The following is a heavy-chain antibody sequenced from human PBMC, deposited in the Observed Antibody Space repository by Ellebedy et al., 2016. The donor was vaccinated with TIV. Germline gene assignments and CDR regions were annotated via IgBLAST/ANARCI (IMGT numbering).Heavy chain of an antibody. D-gene: IGHD3-22*01. J-gene: IGHJ4*02. CDR3: TRNGYYCLDY. CDR1: GFTFSHYA. Sequence: MPGGSLRLSCAASGFTFSHYAMHWVRQPPGKGLEWIGEIHHTGGTNYNPSLKSRVTISVDTSKNQFSLELSSVTAADTAVYYCTRNGYYCLDYWGQGTLVTVSS. CDR2: IHHTGGT. V-gene: IGHV4-34*01.